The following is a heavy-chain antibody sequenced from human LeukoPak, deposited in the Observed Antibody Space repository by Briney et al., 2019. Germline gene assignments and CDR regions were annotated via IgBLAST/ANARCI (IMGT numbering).Heavy chain of an antibody. CDR1: GGSISSYY. CDR3: ARAFGSGGTGYYFDY. D-gene: IGHD2-15*01. V-gene: IGHV4-59*08. J-gene: IGHJ4*02. Sequence: SETLSLTCTVSGGSISSYYWSWIRQPPGKGLEWIGYIYYSGSTNYNPSLKGRVTISVDTSKNQFSLKLSSVTAADTAVYYCARAFGSGGTGYYFDYWGQGTLVTVSS. CDR2: IYYSGST.